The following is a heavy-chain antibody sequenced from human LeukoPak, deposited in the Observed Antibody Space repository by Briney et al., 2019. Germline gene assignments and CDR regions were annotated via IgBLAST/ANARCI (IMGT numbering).Heavy chain of an antibody. V-gene: IGHV3-13*01. D-gene: IGHD6-13*01. CDR2: IGTAGDT. CDR1: GFTFSSYD. CDR3: ARSRRTGIAAAGNRTHYYYYYMDV. J-gene: IGHJ6*03. Sequence: GGSLRLSCAASGFTFSSYDMHWVRQATGKGLEWVSAIGTAGDTYYPGSVKGRFTISRENAKNSLYLQMNSLRAGDTAVYYCARSRRTGIAAAGNRTHYYYYYMDVWGKGTTVTISS.